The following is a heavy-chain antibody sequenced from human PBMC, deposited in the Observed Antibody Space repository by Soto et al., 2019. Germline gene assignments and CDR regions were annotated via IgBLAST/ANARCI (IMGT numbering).Heavy chain of an antibody. J-gene: IGHJ3*01. CDR2: VHSDGTTT. V-gene: IGHV3-74*01. Sequence: GGFLRLSCAAPGFTFAYFWMHWARQAPGKGLVWVSRVHSDGTTTTYADSVKGRFTISRDNARNTVSLQMSSLRAEDTAIYYCARGDRGGFDLWGHGTVVTVSS. CDR3: ARGDRGGFDL. D-gene: IGHD3-10*01. CDR1: GFTFAYFW.